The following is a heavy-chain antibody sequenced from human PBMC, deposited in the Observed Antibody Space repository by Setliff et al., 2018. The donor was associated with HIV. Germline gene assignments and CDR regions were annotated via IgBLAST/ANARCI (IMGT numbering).Heavy chain of an antibody. CDR1: GDSISSYY. CDR2: IYTSGST. D-gene: IGHD6-6*01. V-gene: IGHV4-4*07. Sequence: SETLSLTCTVSGDSISSYYWSWIRQPAGKGLEWIGRIYTSGSTNYNPSLKSRVTMSVDTSKNQFSLKLSSVTAADTAVYYCARVALAGIAARPFYFDYWGQGTLVTVSS. J-gene: IGHJ4*02. CDR3: ARVALAGIAARPFYFDY.